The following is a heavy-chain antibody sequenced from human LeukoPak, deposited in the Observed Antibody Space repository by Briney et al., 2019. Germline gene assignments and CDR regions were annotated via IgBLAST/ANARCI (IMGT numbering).Heavy chain of an antibody. CDR1: GFTFSSYA. CDR3: AKSISSNYAVATTAFDY. Sequence: GGSLRLSCAASGFTFSSYAMSWVRQAPGKGLKWVSAISGSGGSTYYADSVKGRFTISRDNSKNTLYLQLNSLRAEDTAVYYCAKSISSNYAVATTAFDYWGQGTLVAVSS. J-gene: IGHJ4*02. CDR2: ISGSGGST. D-gene: IGHD4-11*01. V-gene: IGHV3-23*01.